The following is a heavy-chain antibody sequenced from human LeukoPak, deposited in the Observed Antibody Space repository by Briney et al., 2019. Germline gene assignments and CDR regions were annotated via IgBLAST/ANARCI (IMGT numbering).Heavy chain of an antibody. Sequence: SETLSLTCAVYGGSFSGYYWSWIRQPPGKGLEWIGEINHSGSTNYNPSLKNRVTISVDTSKNQFSLKLSSVTAADTAVYYCARDEGGYSSSSWFDYSGQGTLVTVSS. J-gene: IGHJ4*02. CDR2: INHSGST. CDR1: GGSFSGYY. CDR3: ARDEGGYSSSSWFDY. V-gene: IGHV4-34*01. D-gene: IGHD6-6*01.